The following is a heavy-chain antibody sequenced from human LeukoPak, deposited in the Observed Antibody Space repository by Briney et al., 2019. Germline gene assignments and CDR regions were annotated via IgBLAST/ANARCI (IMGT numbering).Heavy chain of an antibody. Sequence: SETLSLTCAVYGGSFSGYYWSWIRQPPGKGLEWIGEINHSGSTNYNPSLKSRVTMSVDTSKNQFSLKLSSVTAADTAVYYCARDLRYDFWSGYTSEGYFDYWGQGTLVTVSS. CDR1: GGSFSGYY. V-gene: IGHV4-34*01. D-gene: IGHD3-3*01. CDR3: ARDLRYDFWSGYTSEGYFDY. CDR2: INHSGST. J-gene: IGHJ4*02.